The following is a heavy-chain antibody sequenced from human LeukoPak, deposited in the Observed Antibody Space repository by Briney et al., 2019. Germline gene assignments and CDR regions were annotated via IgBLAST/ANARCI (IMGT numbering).Heavy chain of an antibody. CDR3: ARILYYYDSSGYSRVFDY. V-gene: IGHV2-26*01. J-gene: IGHJ4*02. Sequence: SGPVLVKPTGTLTLTCTVSGFSLSNARMGVSWIRQPPGKALEWLAHIFSNDGKSYSTSLKSRLTISKDTSKSQVVLTMTNMDPVDTATYYCARILYYYDSSGYSRVFDYWGQGTLVTVSS. CDR2: IFSNDGK. D-gene: IGHD3-22*01. CDR1: GFSLSNARMG.